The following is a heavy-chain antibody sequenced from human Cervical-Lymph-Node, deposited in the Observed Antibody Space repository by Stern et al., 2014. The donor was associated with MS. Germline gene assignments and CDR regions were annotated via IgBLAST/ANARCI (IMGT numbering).Heavy chain of an antibody. J-gene: IGHJ4*02. CDR2: IFWDGEE. CDR1: GFSLSTSGVG. D-gene: IGHD3-22*01. CDR3: AREYYYDSSGYYTNYFDY. Sequence: ESGPTLVKPTQTLTLTCTFSGFSLSTSGVGVGWIRQPPGKALEWLAPIFWDGEERYSPSLKNRVTITKDTSKDQVVLTMTNMDPVDTATYYCAREYYYDSSGYYTNYFDYWGQGTLVTVSS. V-gene: IGHV2-5*02.